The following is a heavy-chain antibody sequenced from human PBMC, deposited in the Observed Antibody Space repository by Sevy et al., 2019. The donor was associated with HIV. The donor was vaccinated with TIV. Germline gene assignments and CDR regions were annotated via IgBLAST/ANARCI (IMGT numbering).Heavy chain of an antibody. CDR3: AYSGSSSEGYYFDY. CDR1: GFTFSGSA. CDR2: IRMKANAYAT. J-gene: IGHJ4*02. Sequence: GGSVRLSCAASGFTFSGSAMHWVRQASGKGLEWVGRIRMKANAYATSYATSVKGRFTVSRDDSKNTAYLQMNNLKTEDTALYYCAYSGSSSEGYYFDYWGQGTLVTVSS. D-gene: IGHD1-26*01. V-gene: IGHV3-73*01.